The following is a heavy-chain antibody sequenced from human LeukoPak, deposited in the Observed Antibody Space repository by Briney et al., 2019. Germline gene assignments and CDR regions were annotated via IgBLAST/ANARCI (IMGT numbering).Heavy chain of an antibody. CDR1: GYTFTSYG. CDR3: ARGATYYYDSSGYYYPRGYFDY. D-gene: IGHD3-22*01. J-gene: IGHJ4*02. V-gene: IGHV1-18*01. CDR2: ISAYNGNT. Sequence: ASVKVSCKASGYTFTSYGISWVRQAPGQGLEWMGWISAYNGNTNYAQKLQGRVTMTTDTSTSTAYMELRSLRSDDTAVYYCARGATYYYDSSGYYYPRGYFDYWGQGTLVTVPS.